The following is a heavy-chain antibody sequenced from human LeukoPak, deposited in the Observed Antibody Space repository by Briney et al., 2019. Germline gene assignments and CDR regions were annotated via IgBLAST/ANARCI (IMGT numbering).Heavy chain of an antibody. CDR2: INHSGST. D-gene: IGHD3-3*01. J-gene: IGHJ4*02. V-gene: IGHV4-34*01. CDR3: ARGRTIFGVVSIPSYFDY. CDR1: GGSISSYY. Sequence: SETLSLTCTVSGGSISSYYWSWIRQPAGKGLEWIGEINHSGSTNYNPSLKSRVTISVDTSKNQFSLKLSSVTAADTAVYYCARGRTIFGVVSIPSYFDYWGQGTLVTVSS.